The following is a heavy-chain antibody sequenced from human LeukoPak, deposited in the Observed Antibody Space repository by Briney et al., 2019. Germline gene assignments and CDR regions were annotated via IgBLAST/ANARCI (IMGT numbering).Heavy chain of an antibody. Sequence: PGGSLRLSCAASGFTFSSYWMHWVRQAPGKGLVWVSRINSDGSSTSYADSVKGRFTISRDNAKNTLYLQMNSLRAEDTAVYYCARAALYDFWSGNYYYMDVWGKGTTVTASS. CDR3: ARAALYDFWSGNYYYMDV. CDR1: GFTFSSYW. CDR2: INSDGSST. V-gene: IGHV3-74*01. J-gene: IGHJ6*03. D-gene: IGHD3-3*01.